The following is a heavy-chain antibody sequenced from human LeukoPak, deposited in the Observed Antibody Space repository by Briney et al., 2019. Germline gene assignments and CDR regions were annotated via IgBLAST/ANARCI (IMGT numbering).Heavy chain of an antibody. CDR3: AKDQTVAVAGPFDN. D-gene: IGHD6-19*01. CDR2: ISGSAVST. CDR1: GFTFSNYA. V-gene: IGHV3-23*01. J-gene: IGHJ4*02. Sequence: GGSLRLSCAASGFTFSNYAMSWVRQAPGKGLEWVSGISGSAVSTFYADSVKGRFTISRDNSKATLYLHMDSLRVEDTAVYYCAKDQTVAVAGPFDNWGQGTLVTVFS.